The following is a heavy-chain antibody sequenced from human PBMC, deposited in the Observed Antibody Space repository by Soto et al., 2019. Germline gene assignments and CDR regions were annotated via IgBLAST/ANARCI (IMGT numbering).Heavy chain of an antibody. CDR3: AKLSTWELLYTIDY. D-gene: IGHD1-26*01. CDR1: GFTFSSYA. CDR2: ISGSGGST. J-gene: IGHJ4*02. Sequence: GGSLRLSCAASGFTFSSYAMSWVRQAPGKGLEWVSAISGSGGSTYYADSVKGRFTISRDNSKDTLYRQMNSLRAEDTAVYYCAKLSTWELLYTIDYWGQGTLVTVS. V-gene: IGHV3-23*01.